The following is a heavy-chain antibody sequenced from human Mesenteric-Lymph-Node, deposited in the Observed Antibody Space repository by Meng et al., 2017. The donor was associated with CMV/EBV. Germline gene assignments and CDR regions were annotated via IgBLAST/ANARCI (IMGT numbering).Heavy chain of an antibody. Sequence: SETLSLTCTVSTGSISGSDYYWVWIRQPPGKGLEWIGSIYHSGSTYYNPSLKSRVTISVDTSKNQFSLKLSSVTAADTAVYYCARMRFLEWSHYFDYWGQGTLVTVSS. CDR1: TGSISGSDYY. J-gene: IGHJ4*02. CDR2: IYHSGST. D-gene: IGHD3-3*01. V-gene: IGHV4-39*07. CDR3: ARMRFLEWSHYFDY.